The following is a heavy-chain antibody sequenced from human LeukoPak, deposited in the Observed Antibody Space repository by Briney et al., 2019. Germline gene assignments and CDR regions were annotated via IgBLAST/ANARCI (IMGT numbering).Heavy chain of an antibody. Sequence: PSETLSLTCTVSGGSISSSSYYWGWIPQPPGKGLEWIGSIYYSGSTYYNPSLKSRVTISVDTSKNQFSLKLSSVTAADTAVYYCARGVAVAGPVGYYSDYWGQGTLVTVSS. CDR3: ARGVAVAGPVGYYSDY. CDR1: GGSISSSSYY. V-gene: IGHV4-39*07. D-gene: IGHD6-19*01. J-gene: IGHJ4*02. CDR2: IYYSGST.